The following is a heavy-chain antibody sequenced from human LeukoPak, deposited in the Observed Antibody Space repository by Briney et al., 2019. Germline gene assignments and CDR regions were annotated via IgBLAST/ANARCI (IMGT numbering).Heavy chain of an antibody. V-gene: IGHV3-23*01. Sequence: PGGSLRLSCAASGFIVGSYAMSWARQAPGKGLEWVSSISAGGGNTYYTDSVSGRFTISIDNSRNTLFMQMNSLRGDDTAVYYCARDRYDSDVYHWFAESWGQGTLVTVSP. CDR1: GFIVGSYA. D-gene: IGHD3-22*01. CDR3: ARDRYDSDVYHWFAES. CDR2: ISAGGGNT. J-gene: IGHJ5*02.